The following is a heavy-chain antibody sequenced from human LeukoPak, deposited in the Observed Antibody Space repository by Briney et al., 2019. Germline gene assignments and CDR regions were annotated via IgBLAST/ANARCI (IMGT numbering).Heavy chain of an antibody. D-gene: IGHD3-22*01. CDR2: MFYIGST. J-gene: IGHJ6*03. V-gene: IGHV4-39*01. Sequence: SETLSLACSVSGGPMKTPSHYWDRIRQCPGKGLEWIGSMFYIGSTYFSPSLRRRVTISGDTSTNQFSLKLSSVTVADTAVYYCTRHGYSSPGTSRPWGCYYYMDVWGKGTTVTVSS. CDR1: GGPMKTPSHY. CDR3: TRHGYSSPGTSRPWGCYYYMDV.